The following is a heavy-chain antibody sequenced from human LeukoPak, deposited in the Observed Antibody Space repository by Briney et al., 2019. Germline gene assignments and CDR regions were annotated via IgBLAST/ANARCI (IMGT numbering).Heavy chain of an antibody. CDR1: GGSISSSSYY. CDR3: ARRQDSMFDY. V-gene: IGHV4-39*01. D-gene: IGHD2/OR15-2a*01. CDR2: IYYSGST. Sequence: SETLSLTCTVSGGSISSSSYYWGWIRQPPGKGLEWIGSIYYSGSTYYNPSLKSRVTISVDTSKNQFSLKLSSVTAADTAVYYCARRQDSMFDYWGQGTLVTVSS. J-gene: IGHJ4*02.